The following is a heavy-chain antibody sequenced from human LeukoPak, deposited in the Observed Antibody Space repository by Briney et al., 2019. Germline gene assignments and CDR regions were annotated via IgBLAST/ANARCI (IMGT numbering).Heavy chain of an antibody. J-gene: IGHJ4*02. CDR2: INRAGSEK. V-gene: IGHV3-7*01. CDR3: AGEESSSWSH. Sequence: GGSLRLSCAAPGFTFSSYSMNWVRQAPGKGREWVANINRAGSEKYYVAAVKGRFTISRDNAKNSLFQKMNRRRAEETAVYYCAGEESSSWSHWGQGTLVTVSS. CDR1: GFTFSSYS. D-gene: IGHD6-19*01.